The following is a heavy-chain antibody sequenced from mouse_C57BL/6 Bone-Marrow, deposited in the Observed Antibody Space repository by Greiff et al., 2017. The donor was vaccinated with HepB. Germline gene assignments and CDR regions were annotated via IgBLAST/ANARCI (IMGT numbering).Heavy chain of an antibody. CDR2: IRNKANNHAT. Sequence: EVQLQQSGGGLVQPGGSMKLSCAASGFTFSDAWMDWVRQSPEKGLEWVAEIRNKANNHATYYAESVKGRFTISRDDSKSSVYLQMNSLRAEDTGIYYCTRDTTVVANWYFDVWGTGTTVTVSS. J-gene: IGHJ1*03. V-gene: IGHV6-6*01. CDR3: TRDTTVVANWYFDV. CDR1: GFTFSDAW. D-gene: IGHD1-1*01.